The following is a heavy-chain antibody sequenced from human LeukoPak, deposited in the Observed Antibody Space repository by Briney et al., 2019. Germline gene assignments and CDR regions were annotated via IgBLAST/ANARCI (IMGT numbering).Heavy chain of an antibody. CDR1: GFTFSSYG. Sequence: GGTLRLSCAASGFTFSSYGTSGVRQAPGKGLEWVSAISGSGGSTYYADSVKGRFTISRDNSKNTLYLQMNSLRAEDTAVYYCANFDSGSSDPPFDYWGQGTLVTVSS. J-gene: IGHJ4*02. CDR2: ISGSGGST. V-gene: IGHV3-23*01. CDR3: ANFDSGSSDPPFDY. D-gene: IGHD1-26*01.